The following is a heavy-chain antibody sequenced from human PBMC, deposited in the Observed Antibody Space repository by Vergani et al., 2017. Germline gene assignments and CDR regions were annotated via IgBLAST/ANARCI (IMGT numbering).Heavy chain of an antibody. CDR3: ARDRMGGLFRQPHYYGMDV. D-gene: IGHD1-14*01. J-gene: IGHJ6*02. V-gene: IGHV1-69*12. CDR1: GGAFSTYA. CDR2: IIPNFSPA. Sequence: VQLVQSGAEVKKPGSSVRVSCKTSGGAFSTYAINWVRPATGQGLEWMGAIIPNFSPARSAQKFQGGVPITADESTRTVYMEFNSLRSDDSAVYYCARDRMGGLFRQPHYYGMDVWGQGTTVTVSS.